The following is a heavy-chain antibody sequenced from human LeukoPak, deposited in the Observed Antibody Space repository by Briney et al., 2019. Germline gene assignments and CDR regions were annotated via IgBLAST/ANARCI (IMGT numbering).Heavy chain of an antibody. CDR3: ARRTTESYSDY. Sequence: SETPSLTCTVSGGSISDGTYYWGWIRQPPGKGLEWIGTIHYSGTTHYNRSLKSRVTLSVDTSKNQFSLRLSSVTAADTAVYYCARRTTESYSDYWGQGTLVTVST. CDR1: GGSISDGTYY. D-gene: IGHD1-1*01. V-gene: IGHV4-39*01. J-gene: IGHJ4*02. CDR2: IHYSGTT.